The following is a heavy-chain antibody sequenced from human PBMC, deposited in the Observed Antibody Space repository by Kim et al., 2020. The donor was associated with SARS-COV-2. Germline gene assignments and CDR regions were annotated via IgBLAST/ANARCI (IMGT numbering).Heavy chain of an antibody. CDR3: ARGARYCSSTSCYDGAFDI. J-gene: IGHJ3*02. V-gene: IGHV4-4*07. Sequence: SETLSLTCTVSGGSISSYYWSWIRQPSGKGLEWIGRIYTSGSTNYNPSLKSRVTMSLDTSKNQFSLKLSSVTAADTAVYYCARGARYCSSTSCYDGAFDIWGQGTMVTVSS. CDR1: GGSISSYY. D-gene: IGHD2-2*01. CDR2: IYTSGST.